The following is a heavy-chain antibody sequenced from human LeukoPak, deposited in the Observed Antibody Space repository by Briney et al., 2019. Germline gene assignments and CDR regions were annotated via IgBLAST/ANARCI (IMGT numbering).Heavy chain of an antibody. CDR3: ARGYWFDP. CDR1: GGSFSGYY. J-gene: IGHJ5*02. Sequence: PSQTLSLTCTVSGGSFSGYYWSWIRQPPGKGLEWVGEINHSGSTNYNPSLKSRVTISVDTSKNQFSLKLSSVTAADTVVYYCARGYWFDPWGQGTLVTVSS. V-gene: IGHV4-34*01. CDR2: INHSGST.